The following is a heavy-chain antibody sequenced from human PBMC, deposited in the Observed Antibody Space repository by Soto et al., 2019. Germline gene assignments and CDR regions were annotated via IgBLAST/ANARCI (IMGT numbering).Heavy chain of an antibody. CDR3: TSGIQLWLRRINNGYSG. V-gene: IGHV1-69*12. Sequence: QVQLVQSGAEVKKPESSVKVSCKAPGGTFSTYAISWVRQAPGQGLEWMGGIIPMFGTANYAQRFQDRVTSTADEATNTGHVELRSLRSGGTAVYFGTSGIQLWLRRINNGYSGWGQGTLVTVSS. D-gene: IGHD5-18*01. J-gene: IGHJ4*02. CDR2: IIPMFGTA. CDR1: GGTFSTYA.